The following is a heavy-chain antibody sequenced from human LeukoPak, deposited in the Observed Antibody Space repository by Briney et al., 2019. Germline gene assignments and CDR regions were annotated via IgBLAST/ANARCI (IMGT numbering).Heavy chain of an antibody. CDR1: GGTFSSYA. V-gene: IGHV1-69*05. CDR2: IIPIFGTA. CDR3: ASGPIAARLMDYYYYMDV. Sequence: GASVKVSCKASGGTFSSYAISWVRQAPGQGLEWMGGIIPIFGTANYAQKFQGRVTITTDESTSTAYMELSSLRSEDTAVYYCASGPIAARLMDYYYYMDVWGKGTTVTVSS. D-gene: IGHD6-6*01. J-gene: IGHJ6*03.